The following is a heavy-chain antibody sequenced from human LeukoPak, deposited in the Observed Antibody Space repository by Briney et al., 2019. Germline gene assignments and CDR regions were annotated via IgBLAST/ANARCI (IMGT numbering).Heavy chain of an antibody. CDR3: ARSLGLGQNWFDP. D-gene: IGHD6-19*01. Sequence: SETLSLTCTVSGGSISSSSYYWGWIRQPPGKGLEWIGSIYYSGSTCYNPSLKSRVTISVDTSKNQFSLKLSSVTAADTAVYYCARSLGLGQNWFDPWGQGTLVTVSS. V-gene: IGHV4-39*07. J-gene: IGHJ5*02. CDR1: GGSISSSSYY. CDR2: IYYSGST.